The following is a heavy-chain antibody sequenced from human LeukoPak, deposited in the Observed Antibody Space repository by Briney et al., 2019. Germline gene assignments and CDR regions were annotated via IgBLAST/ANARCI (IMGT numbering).Heavy chain of an antibody. V-gene: IGHV3-74*01. J-gene: IGHJ4*02. Sequence: PGGSLRLSCAASGFTFSSYWMHWVRQVPGKGLVWVARINEHGSITDYADSVKDRFTVSRDNAWNTLYLQMNSLRAEDTAVYHCARDVAGSGSLWGQGTLITVSS. CDR2: INEHGSIT. CDR3: ARDVAGSGSL. D-gene: IGHD3-10*01. CDR1: GFTFSSYW.